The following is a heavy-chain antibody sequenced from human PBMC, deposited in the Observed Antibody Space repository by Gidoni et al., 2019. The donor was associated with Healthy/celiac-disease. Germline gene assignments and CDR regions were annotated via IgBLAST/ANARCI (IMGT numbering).Heavy chain of an antibody. CDR3: ARGDGGYSGYDDY. D-gene: IGHD5-12*01. CDR2: ISSSSSYI. V-gene: IGHV3-21*01. CDR1: GFTFSSYS. J-gene: IGHJ4*02. Sequence: EVQLVESGGGLVKPGGSLSLSGAASGFTFSSYSMNWVRQAPGKGLEWVSSISSSSSYIYYADPVKGRFTISRDNAKNSLYLQMNSLRAEDTAVYYCARGDGGYSGYDDYWGQGTLVTVSS.